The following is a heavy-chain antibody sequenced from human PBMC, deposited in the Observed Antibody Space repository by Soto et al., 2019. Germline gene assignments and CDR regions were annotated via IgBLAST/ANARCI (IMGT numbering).Heavy chain of an antibody. J-gene: IGHJ6*02. CDR3: ARDREPSVYHGMAV. V-gene: IGHV3-11*01. CDR1: GFAFSDFY. CDR2: IRGGGTTV. Sequence: LRLSCAASGFAFSDFYMSWTRQAPGKGLEWISYIRGGGTTVFYADSVKGRFTISRDNAQKSLYLQMDSLTSEDTAIYYCARDREPSVYHGMAVWGQGTTVTVSS.